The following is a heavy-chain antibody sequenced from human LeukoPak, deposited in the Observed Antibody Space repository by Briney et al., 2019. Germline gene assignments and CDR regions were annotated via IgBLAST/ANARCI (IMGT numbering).Heavy chain of an antibody. CDR1: GYTFTGYY. CDR2: INPNSGGT. D-gene: IGHD4-11*01. Sequence: ASVKVSCKASGYTFTGYYMHWVRQAPGQGLEWVGWINPNSGGTNYAQKFQGWVTMTRDTSISTAYMELSRLRSDDTAVYYCARHSNYYYGMDVWGQGTTVTVSS. V-gene: IGHV1-2*04. CDR3: ARHSNYYYGMDV. J-gene: IGHJ6*02.